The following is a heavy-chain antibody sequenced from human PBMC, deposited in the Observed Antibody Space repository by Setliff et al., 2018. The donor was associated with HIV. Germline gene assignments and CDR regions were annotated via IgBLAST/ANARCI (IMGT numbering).Heavy chain of an antibody. CDR1: GYSFTGYD. Sequence: ASVKVSCKTSGYSFTGYDINWVRQATGQGLEWMAWMNPSTGEIGYAQKFQGRLTMTRDSSISTAYMELRGLRSEGTAIYYCARPSHVYGDNGPLGYWGQGTLVTVSS. J-gene: IGHJ4*02. D-gene: IGHD2-21*01. V-gene: IGHV1-8*01. CDR3: ARPSHVYGDNGPLGY. CDR2: MNPSTGEI.